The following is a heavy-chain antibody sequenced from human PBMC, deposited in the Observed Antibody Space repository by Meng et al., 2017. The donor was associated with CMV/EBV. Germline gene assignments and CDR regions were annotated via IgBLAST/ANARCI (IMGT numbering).Heavy chain of an antibody. CDR1: GFTFSSYD. J-gene: IGHJ6*02. Sequence: GSLKISCAASGFTFSSYDMHWVRQATGKGLEWVSAIGTAGDTYYPGSVKGRFTISRENAKNSLYLQMNSLRAGDTAVYCCARGPGYCSSTSCYMWLDGGGMDVWGQGTTVTVSS. CDR3: ARGPGYCSSTSCYMWLDGGGMDV. D-gene: IGHD2-2*02. CDR2: IGTAGDT. V-gene: IGHV3-13*01.